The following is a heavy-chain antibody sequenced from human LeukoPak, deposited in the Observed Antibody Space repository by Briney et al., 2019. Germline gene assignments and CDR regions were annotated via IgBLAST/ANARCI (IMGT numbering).Heavy chain of an antibody. CDR1: GFTFSSYS. CDR2: ISSSSSTI. V-gene: IGHV3-48*01. Sequence: PGGSLRLSCAASGFTFSSYSMNWVRQAPGKGLEWVSYISSSSSTIYYADSVKGRFTISRDNAKNSLYLQMNSLRAEDTAVYYCASRLHKLDAFDIWGQGTMVTVSS. CDR3: ASRLHKLDAFDI. J-gene: IGHJ3*02.